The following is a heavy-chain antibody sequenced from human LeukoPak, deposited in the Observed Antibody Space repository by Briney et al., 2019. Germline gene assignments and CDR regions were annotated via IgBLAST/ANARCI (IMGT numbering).Heavy chain of an antibody. CDR2: ISESGSTT. Sequence: GGSLRLSCAASGFTFNTYAMTWVRQAPGKGLEWVSFISESGSTTYYADSVKGRFTVSRDNSKDTLYLQMNSLRAEDTAIYYCVKGGWGDYWGQGTLVTVSS. J-gene: IGHJ4*02. V-gene: IGHV3-23*01. D-gene: IGHD2-15*01. CDR1: GFTFNTYA. CDR3: VKGGWGDY.